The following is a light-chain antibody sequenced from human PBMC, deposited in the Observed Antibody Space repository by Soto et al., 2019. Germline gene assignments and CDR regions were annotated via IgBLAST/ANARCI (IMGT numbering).Light chain of an antibody. CDR3: QQVNTYPLT. CDR2: AAT. Sequence: DIHLTQSPSLLSASVGDRVTITCRASQGISQYVAWYQQKPGKAPKXLIYAATVLQGGVPSRFSGTGSATEFILTISSLKPEDCATDDGQQVNTYPLTFGGGTKVDIK. CDR1: QGISQY. V-gene: IGKV1-9*01. J-gene: IGKJ4*01.